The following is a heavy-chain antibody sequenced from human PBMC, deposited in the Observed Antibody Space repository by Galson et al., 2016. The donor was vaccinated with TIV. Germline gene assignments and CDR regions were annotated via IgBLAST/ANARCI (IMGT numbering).Heavy chain of an antibody. CDR2: ISYDGNKK. V-gene: IGHV3-30*18. D-gene: IGHD2/OR15-2a*01. CDR1: GFTFNSYG. CDR3: AKDWGTYYFHFYGMDV. J-gene: IGHJ6*02. Sequence: SLRLSCAVSGFTFNSYGMHWVRQAPGKGLEWVAAISYDGNKKYYADPVKGRFTASRDNSENTLYLQMNSLRADDTAVYYCAKDWGTYYFHFYGMDVWGQGTTVIVSS.